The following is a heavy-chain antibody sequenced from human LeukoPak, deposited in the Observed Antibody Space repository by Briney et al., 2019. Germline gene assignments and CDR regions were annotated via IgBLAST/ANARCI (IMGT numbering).Heavy chain of an antibody. CDR3: ARVVFSVAGGFDY. J-gene: IGHJ4*02. CDR1: GFTFSSYE. CDR2: ISRSGSTI. Sequence: GGSLRLSCAASGFTFSSYEMNWVRQAPGKGLEWVSYISRSGSTIYYADSVKGRFTISRDNAKNSLYLQMNSLRAEDTAVYYCARVVFSVAGGFDYWGQGTLVTVSS. V-gene: IGHV3-48*03. D-gene: IGHD6-19*01.